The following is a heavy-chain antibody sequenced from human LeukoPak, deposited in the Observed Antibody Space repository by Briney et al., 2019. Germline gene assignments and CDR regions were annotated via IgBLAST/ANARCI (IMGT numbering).Heavy chain of an antibody. Sequence: GGSLRLSCAASGFTFRSYSMNWVRQAPGKGLEWVSSISSSSSYIYYADSVKGRFTISRDSAKNSLYLQMNSLRAEDTAVYYCARDRYSRSTIFWVYYMDVWGKGTTVTVSS. V-gene: IGHV3-21*01. CDR2: ISSSSSYI. J-gene: IGHJ6*03. D-gene: IGHD3-9*01. CDR1: GFTFRSYS. CDR3: ARDRYSRSTIFWVYYMDV.